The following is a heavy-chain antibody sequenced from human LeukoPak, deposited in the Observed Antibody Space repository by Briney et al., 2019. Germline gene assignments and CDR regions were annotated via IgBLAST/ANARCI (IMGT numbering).Heavy chain of an antibody. CDR1: GGSFSGYY. V-gene: IGHV4-34*01. Sequence: PSETLSLTCAVYGGSFSGYYWSWIRQPPGKGLEWIGEINHSGSTNYNPSLKSRVTISVDTSKNQFSLKLSSVTAADTAVYYCARYPTGRSTVTSFDYWDQGTLVTVSS. J-gene: IGHJ4*02. D-gene: IGHD4-17*01. CDR2: INHSGST. CDR3: ARYPTGRSTVTSFDY.